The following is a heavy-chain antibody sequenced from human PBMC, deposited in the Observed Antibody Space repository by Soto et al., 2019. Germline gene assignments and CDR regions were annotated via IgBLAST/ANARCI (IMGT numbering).Heavy chain of an antibody. Sequence: PGGSLRLSCAASGFTVSSNYMSWVRQAPGKGLEWVANIKQDGSEKYYVDSVKGRFTISRDNAKNSLYLQMNSLRAEDTAVYYCARDSIYYYYYYMDVWGKGTTVTVSS. CDR3: ARDSIYYYYYYMDV. J-gene: IGHJ6*03. CDR2: IKQDGSEK. CDR1: GFTVSSNY. V-gene: IGHV3-7*01.